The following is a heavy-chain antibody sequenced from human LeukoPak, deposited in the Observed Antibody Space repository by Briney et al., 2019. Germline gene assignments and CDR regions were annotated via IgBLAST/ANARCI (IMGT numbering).Heavy chain of an antibody. Sequence: QSGGSLRLSCAASGFTFSSYAMSWVRRAPGRGLEWVSAISGSGGSTYFADSVKGRFTISRDNSKNTLYLQMNSLRAEDTAVYYCAKTSGYRRFDPWGQGTLVTVSS. CDR1: GFTFSSYA. CDR3: AKTSGYRRFDP. CDR2: ISGSGGST. D-gene: IGHD5-12*01. V-gene: IGHV3-23*01. J-gene: IGHJ5*02.